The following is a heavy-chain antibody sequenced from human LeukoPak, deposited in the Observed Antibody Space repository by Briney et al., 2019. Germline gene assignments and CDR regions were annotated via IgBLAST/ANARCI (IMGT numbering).Heavy chain of an antibody. CDR2: IYHSGGS. V-gene: IGHV4-38-2*02. D-gene: IGHD3-16*02. CDR1: RYSISSGYY. J-gene: IGHJ3*02. CDR3: ARGGDYVWGNYRLGAFDI. Sequence: ASETLSLTCTVSRYSISSGYYWGWIRQPPGKGLEWIGSIYHSGGSYYNPSLKSRVTLSVDTSKNQFSLKLSSVTAADTAFYYCARGGDYVWGNYRLGAFDIWGRGTMVTVSS.